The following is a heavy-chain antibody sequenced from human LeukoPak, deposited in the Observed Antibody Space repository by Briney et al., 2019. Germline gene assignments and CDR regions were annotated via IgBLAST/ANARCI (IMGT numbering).Heavy chain of an antibody. Sequence: SQTLSLTCAVSGGSISSGGYSWSWIRQPPGKGLEWIGYIYHSGSTYYNPSLKSRVTISVGRSKNQFSLKLSSVTAADTAVYYCARGIFYYDSSGYYSDAFDIWGQGTMVTVSS. CDR2: IYHSGST. J-gene: IGHJ3*02. CDR3: ARGIFYYDSSGYYSDAFDI. V-gene: IGHV4-30-2*01. CDR1: GGSISSGGYS. D-gene: IGHD3-22*01.